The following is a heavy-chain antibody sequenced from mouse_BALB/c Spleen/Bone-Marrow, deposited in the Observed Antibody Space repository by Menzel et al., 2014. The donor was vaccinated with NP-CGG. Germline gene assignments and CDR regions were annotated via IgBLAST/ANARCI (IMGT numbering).Heavy chain of an antibody. CDR3: ARRGSMDY. CDR1: GYTFTDYS. J-gene: IGHJ4*01. Sequence: VQVVESGAELVRPGVSVKIFCKGSGYTFTDYSILWVRQSHAKSLEWIGVISTYYGDANYIQKFKGKATMTVDKSSSTAYMELARLTSEDSAIYYCARRGSMDYWGQGTSVTVSS. V-gene: IGHV1-67*01. CDR2: ISTYYGDA.